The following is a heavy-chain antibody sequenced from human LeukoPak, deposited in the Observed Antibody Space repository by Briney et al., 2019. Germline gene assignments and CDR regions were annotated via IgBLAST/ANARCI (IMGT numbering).Heavy chain of an antibody. CDR1: GFNFDTNW. CDR3: ARLYGRYLDF. CDR2: IFPSDSDT. Sequence: GESLKISCKASGFNFDTNWNAWVRQMPGKGLEWMGIIFPSDSDTRYSPSFQGQVTISADKSITTAYLQWRSPTASDSAIYYCARLYGRYLDFWGQGTLVTVSS. J-gene: IGHJ4*02. V-gene: IGHV5-51*01. D-gene: IGHD3-16*02.